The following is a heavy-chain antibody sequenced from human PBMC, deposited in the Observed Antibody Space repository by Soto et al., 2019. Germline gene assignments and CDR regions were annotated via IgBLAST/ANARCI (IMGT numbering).Heavy chain of an antibody. CDR1: GGSISSGGYS. Sequence: SETLSLTCAVSGGSISSGGYSWSWIRQPPGKGLEWIGYIYHSGSTYYNPSLKSRVTISVDRSKNQFSLKLSSVTAADTAVYYGASTGNTSSGVAKAWLDPWGQGTRVAVCS. J-gene: IGHJ5*02. D-gene: IGHD3-3*01. V-gene: IGHV4-30-2*01. CDR2: IYHSGST. CDR3: ASTGNTSSGVAKAWLDP.